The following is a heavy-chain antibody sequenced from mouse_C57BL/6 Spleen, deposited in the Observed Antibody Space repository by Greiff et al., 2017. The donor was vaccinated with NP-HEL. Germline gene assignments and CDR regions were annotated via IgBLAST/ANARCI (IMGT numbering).Heavy chain of an antibody. Sequence: EVKVEESGGGLVKPGGSLKLSCAASGFTFSSYAMSWVRQTPEKRLEWVATISDGGSYTYYPDNVTGRFTISRDNAKNNLYLQMSHLKSEDTAMYYCARRLSYDGYPAWFAYWGQGTLVTVSA. CDR1: GFTFSSYA. CDR2: ISDGGSYT. J-gene: IGHJ3*01. CDR3: ARRLSYDGYPAWFAY. V-gene: IGHV5-4*03. D-gene: IGHD2-3*01.